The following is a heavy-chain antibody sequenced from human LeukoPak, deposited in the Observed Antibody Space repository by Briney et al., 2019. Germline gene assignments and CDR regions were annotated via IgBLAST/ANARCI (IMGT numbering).Heavy chain of an antibody. D-gene: IGHD3-22*01. CDR3: AKDGDSSGYYYVTNNFFDP. J-gene: IGHJ5*02. Sequence: GGSLRLSCAASGFTFSTYAMSWVRQSSGKGLEWISAISGGGETTYYADSVKGRFTISRDNSKNTLYLQMNSLRAEDTAVYYCAKDGDSSGYYYVTNNFFDPWGQGTLVTVSS. CDR1: GFTFSTYA. V-gene: IGHV3-23*01. CDR2: ISGGGETT.